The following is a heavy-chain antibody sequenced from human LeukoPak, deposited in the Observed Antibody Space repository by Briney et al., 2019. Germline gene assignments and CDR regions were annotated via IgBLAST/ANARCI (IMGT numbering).Heavy chain of an antibody. CDR1: GYTFSSYD. Sequence: AASVNVSCKASGYTFSSYDINWVRQATGQGLEWMGWMNPNSGNTGYAQKFQGRVTMTRNTSIRTAYMELSSLTSEDTAVYYCARQRGYNYGYDDYWGQGTLVTVSS. V-gene: IGHV1-8*01. CDR3: ARQRGYNYGYDDY. CDR2: MNPNSGNT. J-gene: IGHJ4*02. D-gene: IGHD5-18*01.